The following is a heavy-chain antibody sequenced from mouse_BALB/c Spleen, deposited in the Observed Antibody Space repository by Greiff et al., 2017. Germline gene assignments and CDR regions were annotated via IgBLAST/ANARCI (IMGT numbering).Heavy chain of an antibody. CDR3: AREEDDAMDY. CDR1: GYAFSSYW. J-gene: IGHJ4*01. Sequence: QVQLQQSGAELVRPGSSVKISCTASGYAFSSYWMNWVKQRPGQGLEWIGQIYPGDGDTNYKGKFKGKATLTADKASSTAYMQLSSLTSEDSAVYCCAREEDDAMDYWGQGTSVTVSS. CDR2: IYPGDGDT. V-gene: IGHV1-80*01.